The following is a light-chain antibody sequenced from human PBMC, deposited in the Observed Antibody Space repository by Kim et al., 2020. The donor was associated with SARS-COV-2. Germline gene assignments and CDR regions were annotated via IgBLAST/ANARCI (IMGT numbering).Light chain of an antibody. V-gene: IGLV10-54*01. Sequence: RQPATLTCTGSSSNVGNQGAAWLQQHQGHPPKLLSYRNNNRPSGISERLSASRSGNTASLTITGLQPEDEADYYCSAWDSSLSAWVFGGGTKLTVL. CDR3: SAWDSSLSAWV. CDR2: RNN. J-gene: IGLJ3*02. CDR1: SSNVGNQG.